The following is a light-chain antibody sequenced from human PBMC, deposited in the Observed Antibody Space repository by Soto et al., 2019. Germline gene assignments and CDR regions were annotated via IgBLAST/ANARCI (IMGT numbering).Light chain of an antibody. CDR3: QQYDSYWS. V-gene: IGKV1-5*01. CDR2: DAS. CDR1: QGISRR. J-gene: IGKJ1*01. Sequence: IHMTQSPSTLSASLGDIVSITFRASQGISRRLAWYQHKPGKAPRLLIYDASTLQSGVPSRFSGSGSGTEFTLSISNLQPDDFATYYCQQYDSYWSFGQGTKVDIK.